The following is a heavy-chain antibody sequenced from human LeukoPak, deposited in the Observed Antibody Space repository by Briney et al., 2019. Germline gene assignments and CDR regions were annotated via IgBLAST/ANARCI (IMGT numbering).Heavy chain of an antibody. CDR2: IYYSGST. V-gene: IGHV4-31*03. J-gene: IGHJ6*03. Sequence: PSQTLSLTCTVSGGSISSGGYYWSWIRQHPGKGLEWIGYIYYSGSTYYNPSLKSRVTISVDTSKNQFSLKLSSVTAADTAVYYCARGSDYDFWSYYYYYYMDVWGKGTTVTVSS. CDR1: GGSISSGGYY. CDR3: ARGSDYDFWSYYYYYYMDV. D-gene: IGHD3-3*01.